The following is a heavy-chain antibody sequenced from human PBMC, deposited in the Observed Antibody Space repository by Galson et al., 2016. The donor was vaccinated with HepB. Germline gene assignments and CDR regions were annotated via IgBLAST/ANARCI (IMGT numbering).Heavy chain of an antibody. J-gene: IGHJ4*02. CDR1: GGSIRSYY. V-gene: IGHV4-59*01. Sequence: SETLSLTCTVSGGSIRSYYWSWIRQPPGKGLEWIGYIYYSGSANYNPSLKSRVSISVDTSKSQFSLKLTSVTAADTAVYDCAGDGGYDWFDYWGQRTLVTVSS. CDR2: IYYSGSA. CDR3: AGDGGYDWFDY. D-gene: IGHD5-12*01.